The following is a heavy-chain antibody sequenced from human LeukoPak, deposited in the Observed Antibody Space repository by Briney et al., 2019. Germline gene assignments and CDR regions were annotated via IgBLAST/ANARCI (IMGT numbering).Heavy chain of an antibody. J-gene: IGHJ6*02. CDR1: GGSISSSSYY. D-gene: IGHD3-10*01. Sequence: SETLSLTCTVSGGSISSSSYYWGWIRQPPGKGLEWIGSIYYSGSTYYNPSLKSRVTISVDTSKNQFSLKLSSVTAADTAVYYCARRGGSGSYHYYYYGMDVWGQGTTVTVSS. CDR2: IYYSGST. CDR3: ARRGGSGSYHYYYYGMDV. V-gene: IGHV4-39*01.